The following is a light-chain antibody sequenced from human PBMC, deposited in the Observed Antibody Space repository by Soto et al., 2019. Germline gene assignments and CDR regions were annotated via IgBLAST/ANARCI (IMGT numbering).Light chain of an antibody. CDR1: SSDIGDYDY. J-gene: IGLJ2*01. CDR2: DVT. Sequence: QSVLTQPASVSGSPGQSITISCTGNSSDIGDYDYVSWYQHLPGKAPKLLIFDVTHRPSGVSDRFSGSKSGNTASLTISGVRPEDEADYYCCSYTDIALDVVFGGGPKLTFL. V-gene: IGLV2-14*01. CDR3: CSYTDIALDVV.